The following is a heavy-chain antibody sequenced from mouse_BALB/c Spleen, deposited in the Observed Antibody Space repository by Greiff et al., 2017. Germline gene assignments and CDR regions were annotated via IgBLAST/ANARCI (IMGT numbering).Heavy chain of an antibody. J-gene: IGHJ4*01. D-gene: IGHD1-2*01. CDR2: IDPANGNT. Sequence: EVQLQQSGAELVKPGASVKLSCTASGFNIKDTYMHWVKQRPEQGLEWIGRIDPANGNTKYDPKFQGKATITADTSSNTAYLQLSSLTSEDTAVYYCARTTDTRSAMDYWGQGTSVTVSS. CDR3: ARTTDTRSAMDY. V-gene: IGHV14-3*02. CDR1: GFNIKDTY.